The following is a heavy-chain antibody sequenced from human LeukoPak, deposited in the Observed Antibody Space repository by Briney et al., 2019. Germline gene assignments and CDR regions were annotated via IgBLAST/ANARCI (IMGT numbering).Heavy chain of an antibody. CDR3: ARTILEYYYDSNGRYYFDY. CDR2: IYYSGST. Sequence: SETLSLTCAVSGDSLNTYYWSWIRQPPGKGLEWIGYIYYSGSTNYNPSLESRVTISVDTSKNQFSLKLSSVTAADTAVYYCARTILEYYYDSNGRYYFDYWGQGTLVTVSS. D-gene: IGHD3-22*01. J-gene: IGHJ4*02. V-gene: IGHV4-59*01. CDR1: GDSLNTYY.